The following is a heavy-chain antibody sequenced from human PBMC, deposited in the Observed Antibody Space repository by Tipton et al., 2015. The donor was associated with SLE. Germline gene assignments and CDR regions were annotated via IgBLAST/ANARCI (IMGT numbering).Heavy chain of an antibody. D-gene: IGHD6-13*01. Sequence: QLVQSGAEMKRPGASLKVSCKASGYTSTRYYMHWVRQAPGQGLEWMGVINPSGGSTTYSQKFQDRVTMTRDTSTSTVYMELSSLRSEDTAVYYCARPTRVFSWLDGFDLWGQGTMVTVS. CDR3: ARPTRVFSWLDGFDL. V-gene: IGHV1-46*01. J-gene: IGHJ3*01. CDR1: GYTSTRYY. CDR2: INPSGGST.